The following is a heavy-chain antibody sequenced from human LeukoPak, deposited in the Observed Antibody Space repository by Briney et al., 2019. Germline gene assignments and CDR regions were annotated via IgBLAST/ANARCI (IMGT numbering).Heavy chain of an antibody. D-gene: IGHD6-13*01. V-gene: IGHV3-23*01. CDR2: IRGRGGST. J-gene: IGHJ5*02. Sequence: GGSLRLSCAASGFSFSSYAMSGVRQAPGKGLEWVSAIRGRGGSTYYADSVKGRFTISRDNSKNTLYLQINSLRAEDTAVYYCAKGRWAAAGLNWFDPWGQGTLVTVSS. CDR3: AKGRWAAAGLNWFDP. CDR1: GFSFSSYA.